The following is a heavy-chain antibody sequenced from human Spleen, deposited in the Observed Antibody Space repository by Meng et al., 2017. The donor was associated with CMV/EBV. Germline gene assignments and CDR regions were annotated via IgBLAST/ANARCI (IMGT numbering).Heavy chain of an antibody. V-gene: IGHV4-39*07. J-gene: IGHJ6*02. Sequence: SETLSLTCTVSGGSISSSSYYWGWIRQPPGKGLELIGEINHSGITNSNPSLKSRVTISLDTSKNQLSLKLSSGTAADTAVYYCAGKRARRGTRALEVWGQGTTVTVSS. CDR2: INHSGIT. CDR3: AGKRARRGTRALEV. CDR1: GGSISSSSYY.